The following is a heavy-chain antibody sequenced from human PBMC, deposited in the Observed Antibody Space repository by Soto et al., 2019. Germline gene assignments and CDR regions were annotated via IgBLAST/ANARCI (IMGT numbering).Heavy chain of an antibody. V-gene: IGHV1-8*01. CDR2: MNTNTGNT. CDR3: ARVVRFFGGHAGY. Sequence: GASVKVSCKTSGYTFTEFDINWVRQAPGQGLEWMGWMNTNTGNTGYAQKFQGRVTMTRDTSISTAYMELRRLRSEDTAVYYCARVVRFFGGHAGYWGQGTPVPVSS. J-gene: IGHJ4*02. D-gene: IGHD3-3*01. CDR1: GYTFTEFD.